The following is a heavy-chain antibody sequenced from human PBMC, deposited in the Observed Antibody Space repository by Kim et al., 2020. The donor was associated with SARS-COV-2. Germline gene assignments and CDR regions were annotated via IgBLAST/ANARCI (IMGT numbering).Heavy chain of an antibody. Sequence: GGSLRLSCAASGFTVSSNYMSWVRQAPGKGLEWVSVIYSGGSTYYADSVKGRFTISRDNSKNTLYLQMNSLRAEDTAVYYCARVKIRVLRFLEWLFDYWGQGTLVTVSS. CDR3: ARVKIRVLRFLEWLFDY. V-gene: IGHV3-53*01. CDR1: GFTVSSNY. J-gene: IGHJ4*02. D-gene: IGHD3-3*01. CDR2: IYSGGST.